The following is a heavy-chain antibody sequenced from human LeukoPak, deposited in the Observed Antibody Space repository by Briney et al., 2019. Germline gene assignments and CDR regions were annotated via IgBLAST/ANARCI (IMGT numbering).Heavy chain of an antibody. CDR2: ISSSGSTI. CDR3: ARWRWELLN. CDR1: GFTFSSYE. J-gene: IGHJ4*02. D-gene: IGHD1-26*01. V-gene: IGHV3-48*03. Sequence: PGGSLRLSCAASGFTFSSYEMNWVRQAPGKGLEWVSYISSSGSTIYYADSVKGRFTISRDNAKNSLYLQMNSLRAEDTAVYYCARWRWELLNWGQGTLVTVSS.